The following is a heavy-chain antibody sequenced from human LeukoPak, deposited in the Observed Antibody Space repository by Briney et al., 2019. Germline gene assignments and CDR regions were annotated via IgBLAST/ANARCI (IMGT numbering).Heavy chain of an antibody. CDR2: IKQDGSEK. J-gene: IGHJ4*02. CDR1: GFTFSSYW. V-gene: IGHV3-7*01. D-gene: IGHD3-10*01. Sequence: PGGSLRLSCAASGFTFSSYWMSWVRQAPGKGLEWVANIKQDGSEKYYVDSVKGRFTISRDNAKNSLYLQMNSLRAEDTAVYYCARDQPRWFGEFPFDYWGQGTLVTVSS. CDR3: ARDQPRWFGEFPFDY.